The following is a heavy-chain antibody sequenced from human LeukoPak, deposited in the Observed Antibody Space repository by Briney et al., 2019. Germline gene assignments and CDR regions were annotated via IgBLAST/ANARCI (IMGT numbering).Heavy chain of an antibody. CDR2: IYYSGST. CDR3: ARGKLKRGYSYGYGYFDY. CDR1: GGSISSYY. Sequence: SETLSHTCTVSGGSISSYYWSWIRQPPGKGLEWIGYIYYSGSTNYNPSLKSRVTISVDTSKNQFSLKLSSVTAADTAVYYCARGKLKRGYSYGYGYFDYWGQGTLVTVSS. D-gene: IGHD5-18*01. V-gene: IGHV4-59*01. J-gene: IGHJ4*02.